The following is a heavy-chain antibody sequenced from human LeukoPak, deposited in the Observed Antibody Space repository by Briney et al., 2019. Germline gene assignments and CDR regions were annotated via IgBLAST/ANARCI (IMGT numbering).Heavy chain of an antibody. Sequence: GGSLRLSCAASGFTFSSHGMNWVRQAPGKGLEWVSGISPRGDIKYYADSVKGRFTISRDNSKNTLYLQMNRLRAEDTAVYYCAKVPLIAAPKHFDYWGQGTLVTVSS. CDR2: ISPRGDIK. D-gene: IGHD6-13*01. CDR3: AKVPLIAAPKHFDY. V-gene: IGHV3-23*01. J-gene: IGHJ4*02. CDR1: GFTFSSHG.